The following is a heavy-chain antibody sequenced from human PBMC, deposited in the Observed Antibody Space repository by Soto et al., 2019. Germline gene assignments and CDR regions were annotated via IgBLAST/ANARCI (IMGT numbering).Heavy chain of an antibody. CDR2: IGPNPRNT. CDR1: GFPFSTSG. J-gene: IGHJ4*02. CDR3: ATARHCSSDACPAAE. Sequence: EVQLLESGGGLVQPGGSLRLSCAASGFPFSTSGMPWVRQPPGEGLEWVSAIGPNPRNTNYRDSVKGRFTISRDNSRNTIFLQMSALRAEDTALYYCATARHCSSDACPAAEWGQGTLITVSS. D-gene: IGHD2-2*01. V-gene: IGHV3-23*05.